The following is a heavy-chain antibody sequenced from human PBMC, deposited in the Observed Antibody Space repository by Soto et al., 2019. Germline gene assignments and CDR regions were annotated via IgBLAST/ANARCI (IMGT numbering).Heavy chain of an antibody. CDR3: ASRKYCGGDCYDAFDI. Sequence: GESLKISCAASGFTVSSNYMSWVRQAPGKGLEWVSVIYSGGSTYYADSVKGRFTISRHNSKNTLYLQMNSLRAEDTAVYYCASRKYCGGDCYDAFDIWGQGTMVTVSS. D-gene: IGHD2-21*02. CDR2: IYSGGST. CDR1: GFTVSSNY. J-gene: IGHJ3*02. V-gene: IGHV3-66*01.